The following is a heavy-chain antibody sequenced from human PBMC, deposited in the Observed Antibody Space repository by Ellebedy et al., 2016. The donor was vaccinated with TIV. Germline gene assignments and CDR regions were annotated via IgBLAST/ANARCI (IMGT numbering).Heavy chain of an antibody. J-gene: IGHJ4*02. Sequence: GESLKISXAASGFTFSSYWMSWVRQAPGKGLEWVANIKQDESEKYYVDSVKGRFTISRDNAKNSLYLQINSLRAEDTAVYYCARDGGYWGQGTLVTVSS. CDR1: GFTFSSYW. CDR2: IKQDESEK. CDR3: ARDGGY. V-gene: IGHV3-7*01.